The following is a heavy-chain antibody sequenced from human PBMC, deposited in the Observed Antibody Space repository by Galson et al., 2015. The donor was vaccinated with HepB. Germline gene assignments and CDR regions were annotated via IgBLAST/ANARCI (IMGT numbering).Heavy chain of an antibody. D-gene: IGHD1-1*01. V-gene: IGHV3-13*01. CDR1: GFTFSIYD. J-gene: IGHJ4*02. CDR3: ARGGTGNDFDY. Sequence: SLRLSCAASGFTFSIYDMHWARQAPGKGLEWVSSIGTAGDTYYLGSVKGRFTISRENAKNSLYLQMNTLRAGDTAVYYCARGGTGNDFDYWGQGTLVAASS. CDR2: IGTAGDT.